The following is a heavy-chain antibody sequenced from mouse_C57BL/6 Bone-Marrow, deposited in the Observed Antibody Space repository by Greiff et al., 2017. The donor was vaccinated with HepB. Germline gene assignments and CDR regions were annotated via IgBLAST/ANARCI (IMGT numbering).Heavy chain of an antibody. Sequence: DVHLVESEGGLVQPGSSMKLSCTASGFTFSDYYMAWVRQVPEKGLEWVANINYDGSSTYYLDSLKSRFIISRDNAKNILYLQMSSLKSEDTATYYCARDYYGSFDYWGQGTTLTVSS. V-gene: IGHV5-16*01. CDR1: GFTFSDYY. J-gene: IGHJ2*01. CDR2: INYDGSST. CDR3: ARDYYGSFDY. D-gene: IGHD1-1*01.